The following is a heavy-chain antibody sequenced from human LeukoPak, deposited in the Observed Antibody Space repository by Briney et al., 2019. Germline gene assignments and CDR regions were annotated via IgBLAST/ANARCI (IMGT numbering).Heavy chain of an antibody. D-gene: IGHD3-10*01. Sequence: GESLKISCKGSGYSSTTYWICWVRQMPGKGQEWRGIIYPGDSDTRYSPSFEGQVTISVDKSISTAYLQWSSLKASDTAMYYCATNRMVRHFDYWGQGTLVTVSA. CDR2: IYPGDSDT. J-gene: IGHJ4*02. CDR1: GYSSTTYW. CDR3: ATNRMVRHFDY. V-gene: IGHV5-51*01.